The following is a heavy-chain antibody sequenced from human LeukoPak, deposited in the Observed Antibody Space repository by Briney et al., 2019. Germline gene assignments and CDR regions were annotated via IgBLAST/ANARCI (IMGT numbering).Heavy chain of an antibody. CDR3: ARALYYDSSGYYSSSYYYFQH. D-gene: IGHD3-22*01. CDR2: TNPNSGGT. Sequence: ASVKVSCKASGYTFTSYYLHWVRQAPGQGLEWMGWTNPNSGGTNYAQKFQGRVTMTRDTSISTAYMELGRLRSDDTAEYYCARALYYDSSGYYSSSYYYFQHWGQGTLVTVSS. V-gene: IGHV1-2*02. CDR1: GYTFTSYY. J-gene: IGHJ1*01.